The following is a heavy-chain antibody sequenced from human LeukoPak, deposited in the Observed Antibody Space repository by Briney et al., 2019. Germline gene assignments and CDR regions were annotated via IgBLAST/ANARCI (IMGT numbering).Heavy chain of an antibody. D-gene: IGHD2-15*01. Sequence: GGSLRLSCAASGFTFSSYWMHWVRQAPGKGLVWVSRISSDGSSTSYADSVKGRFTISRDNAKNTLYLQMNSVRAEDTAVYYCARDGGYCSGGIYYTRGYFDIWGLGTMVTVSS. CDR2: ISSDGSST. CDR1: GFTFSSYW. J-gene: IGHJ3*02. CDR3: ARDGGYCSGGIYYTRGYFDI. V-gene: IGHV3-74*01.